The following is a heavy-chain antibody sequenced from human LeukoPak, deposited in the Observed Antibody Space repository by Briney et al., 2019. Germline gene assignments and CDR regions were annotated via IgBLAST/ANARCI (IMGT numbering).Heavy chain of an antibody. CDR1: GYTFTDYY. CDR3: AAVKTYYYDTSGYYFPLNAFDI. D-gene: IGHD3-22*01. Sequence: ASVKVSCKASGYTFTDYYLHWVRQAPGQGLEWMGWIKPNSGGTNYAQKFQGRVTMTEDTSTDTAYMELSSLRSEDTAVYYCAAVKTYYYDTSGYYFPLNAFDIWGQGTMVTVSS. V-gene: IGHV1-2*02. J-gene: IGHJ3*02. CDR2: IKPNSGGT.